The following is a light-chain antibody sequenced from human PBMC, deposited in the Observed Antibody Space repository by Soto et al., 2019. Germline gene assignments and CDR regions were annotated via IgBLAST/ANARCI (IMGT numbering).Light chain of an antibody. CDR2: AAS. V-gene: IGKV1-9*01. CDR3: QQLNSYPRT. Sequence: IQLTQSPSSLSASAGDRVTITCRASQGISSSLAWYQQKPGKAPKLLIYAASTLQSGVPSRFSGSGSGTDFTLTISSLQPEQFATYYCQQLNSYPRTFGRGTKVEIK. CDR1: QGISSS. J-gene: IGKJ1*01.